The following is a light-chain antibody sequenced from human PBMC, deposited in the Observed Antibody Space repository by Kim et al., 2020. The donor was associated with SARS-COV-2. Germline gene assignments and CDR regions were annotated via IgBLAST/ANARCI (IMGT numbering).Light chain of an antibody. Sequence: LSAGERATLSCRASQSRRTIELAWYQQKSGQAPSLLIYKTFIRATGIPDRFSGSGSGTDFTLTISRLEPEDSAVYYCQQFGRSQCTFGQETKLEIK. V-gene: IGKV3-20*01. J-gene: IGKJ2*02. CDR1: QSRRTIE. CDR3: QQFGRSQCT. CDR2: KTF.